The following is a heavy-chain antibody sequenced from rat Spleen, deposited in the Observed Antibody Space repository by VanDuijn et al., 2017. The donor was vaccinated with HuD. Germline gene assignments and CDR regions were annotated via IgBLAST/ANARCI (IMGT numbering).Heavy chain of an antibody. D-gene: IGHD5-1*01. J-gene: IGHJ2*01. Sequence: EVQLVESGGGLVQPGGSLKLSCVASGFTFNNYWMTCVRQAPAMGLEWIASISNARGITYYPDSVKGRFTISRDIANSTLYFRMNSLRSEDTATYYCARHNWGDYWGQGVMVTVSS. CDR2: ISNARGIT. CDR3: ARHNWGDY. V-gene: IGHV5-31*01. CDR1: GFTFNNYW.